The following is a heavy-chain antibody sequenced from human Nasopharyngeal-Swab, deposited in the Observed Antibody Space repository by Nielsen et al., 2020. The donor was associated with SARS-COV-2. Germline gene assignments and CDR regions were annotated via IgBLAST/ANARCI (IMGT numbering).Heavy chain of an antibody. V-gene: IGHV4-4*02. CDR3: ARNAYYCIDV. CDR2: IYHSGGT. J-gene: IGHJ6*03. CDR1: GDSISRDNW. Sequence: GSLRLSCAVSGDSISRDNWWSWVRQPPGKGLEWNGEIYHSGGTNYNPSLKSRVTISVDRSENQFSLKLTSLTAADTAIYYCARNAYYCIDVWGKGTTVTVSS.